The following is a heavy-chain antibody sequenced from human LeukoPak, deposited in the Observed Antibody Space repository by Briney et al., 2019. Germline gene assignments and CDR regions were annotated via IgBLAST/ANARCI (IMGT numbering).Heavy chain of an antibody. D-gene: IGHD3-22*01. CDR2: ISGSGGST. V-gene: IGHV3-23*01. Sequence: GGSLRLSCAASGFTFSSYAVSWVRQAPGKGLEWVSAISGSGGSTYYADSVKGRFTISRDNSKNTLYLQMNSLRAEDTAVYYCAKDFEFTMIVVVITTSRFDYWGQGTLVTVSS. CDR3: AKDFEFTMIVVVITTSRFDY. CDR1: GFTFSSYA. J-gene: IGHJ4*02.